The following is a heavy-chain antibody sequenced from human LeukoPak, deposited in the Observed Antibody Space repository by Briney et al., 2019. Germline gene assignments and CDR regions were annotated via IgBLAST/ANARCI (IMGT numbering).Heavy chain of an antibody. V-gene: IGHV4-61*01. CDR1: GYSISSGYY. D-gene: IGHD6-6*01. CDR3: ARVSGIAARRYMDV. CDR2: IYYSGST. Sequence: SETLSLTCTVSGYSISSGYYWSWIRQPPGKGLEWIGYIYYSGSTNYNPSLKSRVTISVDTSKNQFSLKLSSVTAADTAVYYCARVSGIAARRYMDVWGKGTTVTVSS. J-gene: IGHJ6*03.